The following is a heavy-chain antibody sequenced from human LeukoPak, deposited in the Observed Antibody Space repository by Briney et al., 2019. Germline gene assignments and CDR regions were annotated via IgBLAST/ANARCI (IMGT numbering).Heavy chain of an antibody. V-gene: IGHV4-34*01. CDR1: GGSFSGYY. J-gene: IGHJ4*02. CDR3: ARGRKQAAQYYFDY. D-gene: IGHD6-6*01. CDR2: INHSGST. Sequence: SETLSLTCAVYGGSFSGYYWSWIRQPPGKGLEWXXXINHSGSTNYNPSLKSRVTISVDTSKNQFSLKLSSVTAADTAVYYCARGRKQAAQYYFDYWGQGTLVTVSS.